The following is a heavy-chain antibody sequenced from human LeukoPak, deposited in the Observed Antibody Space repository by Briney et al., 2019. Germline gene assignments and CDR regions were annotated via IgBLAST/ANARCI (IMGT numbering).Heavy chain of an antibody. CDR3: ASDVWFGELFDY. V-gene: IGHV3-48*04. Sequence: PGGSLRLSRAASGFPFSSYWMSWVRQAPGKGLEWVSYISSSGSTIYYADSVKGRFTISRDNAKNSLYLQMNSLRAEDTAVYYCASDVWFGELFDYWGQGTLVTVSS. J-gene: IGHJ4*02. CDR2: ISSSGSTI. CDR1: GFPFSSYW. D-gene: IGHD3-10*01.